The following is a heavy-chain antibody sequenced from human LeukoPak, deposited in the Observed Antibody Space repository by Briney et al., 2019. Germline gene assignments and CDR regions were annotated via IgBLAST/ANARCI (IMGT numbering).Heavy chain of an antibody. CDR1: DYSISSGYY. J-gene: IGHJ3*02. CDR2: IYHSGSA. V-gene: IGHV4-38-2*02. CDR3: ARDCSGGTCKNGGGYDAFDI. Sequence: PSETLSLTCTVSDYSISSGYYWGWIRQSPGKGLEWIGTIYHSGSAYYNPSLKSRVTISVDTSKNQFSLRLTSVTAADTAVYYCARDCSGGTCKNGGGYDAFDIWGQGTLVTVSS. D-gene: IGHD2-15*01.